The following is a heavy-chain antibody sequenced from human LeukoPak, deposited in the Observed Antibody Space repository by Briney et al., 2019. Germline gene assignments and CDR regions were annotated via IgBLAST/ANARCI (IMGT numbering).Heavy chain of an antibody. CDR2: ISGSGGST. CDR3: AKDDSYDSSGFRFDP. J-gene: IGHJ5*02. CDR1: GYTFSSYA. V-gene: IGHV3-23*01. Sequence: PGGSLRLSCAASGYTFSSYAMSWVRQAPGKGLEWVSAISGSGGSTYYADSVKGRFTISRDNSKNTLYLQMNSLRAEDTAVYYCAKDDSYDSSGFRFDPWGQGALVTVSS. D-gene: IGHD3-22*01.